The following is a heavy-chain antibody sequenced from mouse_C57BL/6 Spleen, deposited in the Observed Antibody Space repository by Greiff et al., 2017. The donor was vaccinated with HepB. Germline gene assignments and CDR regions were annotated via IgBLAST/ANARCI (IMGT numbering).Heavy chain of an antibody. J-gene: IGHJ2*01. D-gene: IGHD2-12*01. Sequence: QVQLKQSGAELVKPGASVKLSCKASGYTFTSYWMHWVKQRPGQGLEWIGMIHPNSGSTNYNEKFKSKATLTVDKSSSTAYMQLSSLTSEDSAVYYCARSEVYVGDYWGQGTTLTVSS. V-gene: IGHV1-64*01. CDR1: GYTFTSYW. CDR2: IHPNSGST. CDR3: ARSEVYVGDY.